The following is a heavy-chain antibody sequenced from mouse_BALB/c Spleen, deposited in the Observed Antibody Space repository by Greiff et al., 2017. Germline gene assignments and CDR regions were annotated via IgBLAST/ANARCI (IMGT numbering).Heavy chain of an antibody. CDR2: IWSGGST. CDR3: ARNYYGSSYYAMDY. Sequence: QVQLKESGPGLVQPSQSLSITCTASGFSLTSYGVHWVRQSPGKGLEWLGVIWSGGSTDYYAAFISRLSISKDNSKSQVFFKMNSLQANDTAIYYCARNYYGSSYYAMDYWGQGTSVTVSS. J-gene: IGHJ4*01. D-gene: IGHD1-1*01. V-gene: IGHV2-2*02. CDR1: GFSLTSYG.